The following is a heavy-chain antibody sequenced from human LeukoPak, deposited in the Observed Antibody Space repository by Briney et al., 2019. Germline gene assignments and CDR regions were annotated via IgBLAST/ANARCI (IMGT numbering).Heavy chain of an antibody. CDR3: ARDFVGVNYYDSSGTQYNWFDP. CDR2: IYTSGST. Sequence: PSETLSLTCTVSGGSISSGSYYWSWIRQPAGKGLEWIGRIYTSGSTNYNPSLKSRVTISIDTSKNQFSLKLSSVTAADTAVYYCARDFVGVNYYDSSGTQYNWFDPWGQGALVTVSS. J-gene: IGHJ5*02. D-gene: IGHD3-22*01. V-gene: IGHV4-61*02. CDR1: GGSISSGSYY.